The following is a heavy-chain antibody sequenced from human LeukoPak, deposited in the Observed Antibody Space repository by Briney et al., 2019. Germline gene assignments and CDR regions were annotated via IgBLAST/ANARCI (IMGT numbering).Heavy chain of an antibody. Sequence: GGFLRLSCAPSGFTFNTYSMNWVRQAPGKGLEWVSSISSSGNYIFYADSVKGRFTISRDNVKNSLFLQLNTLRAEDTAVYYCARVYAGYCSSASCYGPDYWGQGTLVTVSS. CDR3: ARVYAGYCSSASCYGPDY. J-gene: IGHJ4*02. V-gene: IGHV3-21*01. D-gene: IGHD2-2*01. CDR2: ISSSGNYI. CDR1: GFTFNTYS.